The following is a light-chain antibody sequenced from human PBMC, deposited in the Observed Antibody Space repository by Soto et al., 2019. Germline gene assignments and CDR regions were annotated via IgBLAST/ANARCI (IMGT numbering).Light chain of an antibody. J-gene: IGKJ3*01. Sequence: DIQLTQSPSFLSASVGDRVTITCRASQGISSYLAWYQQKPGKAPKLLIYAASTLQSGVPSRFSGSGSGTEFTLTISCLQPEYFATYYCQQLNSYPLFGPGTKVDIK. CDR1: QGISSY. V-gene: IGKV1-9*01. CDR3: QQLNSYPL. CDR2: AAS.